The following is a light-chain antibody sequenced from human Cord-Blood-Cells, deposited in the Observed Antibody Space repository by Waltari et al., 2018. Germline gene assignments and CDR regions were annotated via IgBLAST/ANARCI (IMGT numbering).Light chain of an antibody. V-gene: IGLV2-23*01. CDR3: CSYAGSGTDVV. Sequence: QSALTQPASVSGSPGQSITISCTGTSSDVGRYNLVSWYQQHPGKAPKLMIYEGSKRPSGVSNRFSGYKSGNTASLTISGLQAEDEADYYCCSYAGSGTDVVFGGGTKLTVL. CDR1: SSDVGRYNL. CDR2: EGS. J-gene: IGLJ2*01.